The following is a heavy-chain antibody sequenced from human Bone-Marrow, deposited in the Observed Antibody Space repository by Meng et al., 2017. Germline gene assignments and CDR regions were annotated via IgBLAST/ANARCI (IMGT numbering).Heavy chain of an antibody. CDR3: TTAAELTAMVYYFDS. Sequence: GESLKISCVASGFTFSNAWMSWVRQAPGKGLEWVGRIKSKTDGGTTDYAAPVKVRFTISRADSKNTLYLQMNSLKTEDTAVYYCTTAAELTAMVYYFDSWGQGTLVTVSS. CDR2: IKSKTDGGTT. D-gene: IGHD5-18*01. CDR1: GFTFSNAW. J-gene: IGHJ4*02. V-gene: IGHV3-15*01.